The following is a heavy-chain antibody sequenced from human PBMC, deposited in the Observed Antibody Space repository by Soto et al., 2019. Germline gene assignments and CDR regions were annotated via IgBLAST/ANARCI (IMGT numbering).Heavy chain of an antibody. D-gene: IGHD3-9*01. CDR1: GGSISSSSYY. CDR3: ARHTGDYDILTVDY. J-gene: IGHJ4*02. V-gene: IGHV4-39*01. CDR2: IYYSGST. Sequence: SETLSLTCTVSGGSISSSSYYWGWIRQPPGKGLEWIGSIYYSGSTYYNPSLKSRVTISVDTSKNQFSLKLSSVTAADTAVYYCARHTGDYDILTVDYWGQGTLVTVSS.